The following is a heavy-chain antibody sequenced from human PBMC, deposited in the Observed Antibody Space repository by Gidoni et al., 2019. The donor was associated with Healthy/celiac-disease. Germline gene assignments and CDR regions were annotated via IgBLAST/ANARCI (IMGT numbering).Heavy chain of an antibody. Sequence: QVQLQQWGAGLLKPSETLSLTCAVYGGSFSGYYWSWIRQPPGKGLEWIGEINHSGSTNYNPSLKSRVTISVDTSKNQISLKLSSVTAADTAVYYCARGWGYCSGGSCRVFDYWGQGTLVTVSS. CDR2: INHSGST. CDR1: GGSFSGYY. J-gene: IGHJ4*02. CDR3: ARGWGYCSGGSCRVFDY. V-gene: IGHV4-34*01. D-gene: IGHD2-15*01.